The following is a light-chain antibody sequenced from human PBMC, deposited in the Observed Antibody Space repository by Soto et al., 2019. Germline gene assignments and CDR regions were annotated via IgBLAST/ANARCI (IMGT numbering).Light chain of an antibody. V-gene: IGKV3-11*01. CDR1: QSVTSN. CDR2: GVS. CDR3: QQRSKWPLT. Sequence: EIVLTQSSATLSLSPGERATLSCRASQSVTSNALAWYQQKPGHAPRLLIYGVSSRATGIPDRFSGSGSGTDFTLTISSLEPEDFAVYYCQQRSKWPLTFGGGTKVDI. J-gene: IGKJ4*01.